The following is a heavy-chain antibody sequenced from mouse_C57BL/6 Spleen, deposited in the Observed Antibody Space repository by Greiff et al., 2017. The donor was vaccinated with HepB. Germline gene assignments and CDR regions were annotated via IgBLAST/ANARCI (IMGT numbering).Heavy chain of an antibody. CDR1: GYTFTSYW. Sequence: VQLQQPGAELVKPGASVKMSCKASGYTFTSYWITWVKQRPGQGLEWIGDIYPGSGSTNYNEKFKSKATLTVDTSSSTAYMQLSSLTSEDSAVYYCARTDGNEGAMDYWGQGTSVTVSS. J-gene: IGHJ4*01. CDR2: IYPGSGST. CDR3: ARTDGNEGAMDY. D-gene: IGHD2-1*01. V-gene: IGHV1-55*01.